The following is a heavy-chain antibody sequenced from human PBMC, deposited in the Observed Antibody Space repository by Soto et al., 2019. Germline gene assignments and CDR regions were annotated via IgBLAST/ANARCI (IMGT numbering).Heavy chain of an antibody. D-gene: IGHD6-13*01. J-gene: IGHJ6*02. V-gene: IGHV1-3*01. CDR2: INAGNGNT. Sequence: QVQLVQSGAEVKKPGASVKVSCKASGYTFTSYAMHWVRQAPGQRLEWMGWINAGNGNTQYSQEFQGRVTITRDTSESTAYMELSSLRSEDTAVYYCASSHIAAAPYGMDVWCQGTTVTVSS. CDR3: ASSHIAAAPYGMDV. CDR1: GYTFTSYA.